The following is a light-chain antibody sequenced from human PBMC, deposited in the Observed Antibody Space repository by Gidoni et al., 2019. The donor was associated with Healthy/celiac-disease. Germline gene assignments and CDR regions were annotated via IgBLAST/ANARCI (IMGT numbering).Light chain of an antibody. J-gene: IGLJ2*01. CDR2: EVS. V-gene: IGLV2-8*01. Sequence: QSALTQPPSASGSPGQPVTISCTGTSSDVGGYNYVSWYQQHPGKAPKLMIYEVSKRPSGVPDRFSGSKSGNTASLTVSGLQAEDEADYYCSSYAGSIFVVFGGGTKLTVL. CDR3: SSYAGSIFVV. CDR1: SSDVGGYNY.